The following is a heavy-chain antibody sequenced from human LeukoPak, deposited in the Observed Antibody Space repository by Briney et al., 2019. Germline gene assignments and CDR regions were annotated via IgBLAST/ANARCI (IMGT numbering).Heavy chain of an antibody. Sequence: PSETLSLTCTVSGVSITGNDQFWSWIRQPPGEGLEWIGYIDYSGTTYYNPSLKGRVNMSRDTSKNQFSLSLNSVTAADTAFYYCGGGLGYCSSTRCPPDSWGQGTLVTVSS. J-gene: IGHJ5*01. CDR3: GGGLGYCSSTRCPPDS. CDR1: GVSITGNDQF. V-gene: IGHV4-30-4*01. D-gene: IGHD2-2*01. CDR2: IDYSGTT.